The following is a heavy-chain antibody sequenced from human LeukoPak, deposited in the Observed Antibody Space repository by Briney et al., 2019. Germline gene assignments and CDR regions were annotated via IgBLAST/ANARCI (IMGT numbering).Heavy chain of an antibody. Sequence: PGGSLRLSCAASGFTFSSYSMNWVRQAPGKGLEWVSSISSSSSYICYADSVKGRFTISRDNAKNSLYLQMNSLRAEDTAVYYCARYPGASPVVTQGLAPDWGQGTLVTVSS. V-gene: IGHV3-21*01. CDR1: GFTFSSYS. CDR3: ARYPGASPVVTQGLAPD. CDR2: ISSSSSYI. J-gene: IGHJ4*02. D-gene: IGHD4-23*01.